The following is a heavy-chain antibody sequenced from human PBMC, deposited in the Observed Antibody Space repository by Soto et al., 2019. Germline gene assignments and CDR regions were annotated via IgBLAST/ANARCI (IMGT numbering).Heavy chain of an antibody. Sequence: LRLSCAASGFTFSSYAMSWVRQAPGKGLEWVSAISGSGGSTYYADSVKGRFTISRDNSKNTLYLQMNSLRAEDTAVYYCAKVGYYDYVWGSYRTPSNYFDYWGQGTLVTVSS. V-gene: IGHV3-23*01. CDR2: ISGSGGST. CDR1: GFTFSSYA. CDR3: AKVGYYDYVWGSYRTPSNYFDY. D-gene: IGHD3-16*02. J-gene: IGHJ4*02.